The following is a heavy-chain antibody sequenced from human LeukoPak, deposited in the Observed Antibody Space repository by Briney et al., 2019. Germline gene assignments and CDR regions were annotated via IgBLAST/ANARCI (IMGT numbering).Heavy chain of an antibody. V-gene: IGHV1-2*02. J-gene: IGHJ4*02. CDR1: GYTFTGYY. CDR2: INPNSGGT. CDR3: ARDRPLPPITLATVTLDY. D-gene: IGHD4-11*01. Sequence: EASVKVSCKASGYTFTGYYMHWVRQAPGQGLEWMGWINPNSGGTNYAQKFQGRVTMTRDTSISTAYMELSRLRSDDTAVYYCARDRPLPPITLATVTLDYWGQGTLVTVAS.